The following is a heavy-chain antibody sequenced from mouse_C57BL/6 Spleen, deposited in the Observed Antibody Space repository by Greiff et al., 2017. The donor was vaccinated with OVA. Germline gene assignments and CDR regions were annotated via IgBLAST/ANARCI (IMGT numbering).Heavy chain of an antibody. CDR3: TRSYYYGSSHAMDD. D-gene: IGHD1-1*01. CDR2: IDPETGGT. J-gene: IGHJ4*01. Sequence: QVQLQQSGAELVRPGASVTLSCKASGYTFTDYEMHWVKQTPVHGLEWIGAIDPETGGTAYNQKFKGKAILTADKSSSTAYMELRSLTSEDSAVYYCTRSYYYGSSHAMDDWGQGTSVTVSS. CDR1: GYTFTDYE. V-gene: IGHV1-15*01.